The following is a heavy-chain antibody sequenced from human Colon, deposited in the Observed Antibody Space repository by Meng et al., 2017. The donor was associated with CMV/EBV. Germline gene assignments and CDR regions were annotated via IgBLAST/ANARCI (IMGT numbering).Heavy chain of an antibody. V-gene: IGHV3-23*01. Sequence: GESLKISCAASGFTFSNYAMRWVRQALGKGLEWVSSISASGGDMFYADSVRGRFTISRDNSKNTVFLQMNTLRAEDTALYFCAKSGHCITSNCFQYFDSWGQGTLVTVSS. D-gene: IGHD2-2*03. CDR3: AKSGHCITSNCFQYFDS. CDR2: ISASGGDM. J-gene: IGHJ4*02. CDR1: GFTFSNYA.